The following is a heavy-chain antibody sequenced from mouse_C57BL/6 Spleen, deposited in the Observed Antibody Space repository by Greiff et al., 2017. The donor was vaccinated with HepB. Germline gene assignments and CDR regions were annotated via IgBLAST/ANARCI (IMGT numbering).Heavy chain of an antibody. CDR2: IWRGGST. CDR1: GFSLTSYG. CDR3: AKEDGQGYAMDY. Sequence: VKLQESGPGLVQPSQSLSITCTVSGFSLTSYGVHWVRQSPGKGLEWLGVIWRGGSTDYNAAFMSRLSITKDNSKSQVFFKMNSLQADDTAIYYCAKEDGQGYAMDYWGQGTSVTVSS. J-gene: IGHJ4*01. D-gene: IGHD2-3*01. V-gene: IGHV2-5*01.